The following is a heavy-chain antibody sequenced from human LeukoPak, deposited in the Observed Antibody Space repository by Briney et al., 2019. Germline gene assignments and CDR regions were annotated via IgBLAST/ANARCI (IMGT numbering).Heavy chain of an antibody. Sequence: PGRSLRLSCAASGFTFSSYGMHWVRQAPGKGLEWVAVIWYDGSNKYCADSVKGRFTISRDNSKNTLYLQMNSLRAEDTAVYYCARDERVTTSNYYYYYMDVWGKGTTVTVSS. D-gene: IGHD4-17*01. CDR3: ARDERVTTSNYYYYYMDV. CDR1: GFTFSSYG. CDR2: IWYDGSNK. V-gene: IGHV3-33*01. J-gene: IGHJ6*03.